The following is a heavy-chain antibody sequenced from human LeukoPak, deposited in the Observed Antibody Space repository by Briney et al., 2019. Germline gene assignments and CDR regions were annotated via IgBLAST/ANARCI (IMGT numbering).Heavy chain of an antibody. D-gene: IGHD2/OR15-2a*01. J-gene: IGHJ6*02. CDR1: GFTFSDYY. CDR3: ARARAIIEQIYGMDV. CDR2: ISSSGSTI. V-gene: IGHV3-11*01. Sequence: GGSLRLSCAASGFTFSDYYMSWIRQAPGKGLEWVSYISSSGSTIYYADSVKGRFTISRDNAKNSLYLQMNSLRAEDTAVYYCARARAIIEQIYGMDVWGQGTTVTVPS.